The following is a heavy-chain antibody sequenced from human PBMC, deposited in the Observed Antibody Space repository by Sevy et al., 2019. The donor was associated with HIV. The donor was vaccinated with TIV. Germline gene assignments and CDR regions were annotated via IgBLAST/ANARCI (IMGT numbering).Heavy chain of an antibody. D-gene: IGHD3-9*01. CDR1: GYSFTSYW. V-gene: IGHV5-51*01. CDR2: IYPGDSDT. Sequence: GESLKISCKGSGYSFTSYWIGWVRQMPGKGLEWMGIIYPGDSDTRYSPSFQGQVTISADKSISTAYLQWSSLKASDTAMYYCARLPYDILTGYYPPYHFDYWGQGTLVTVSS. CDR3: ARLPYDILTGYYPPYHFDY. J-gene: IGHJ4*02.